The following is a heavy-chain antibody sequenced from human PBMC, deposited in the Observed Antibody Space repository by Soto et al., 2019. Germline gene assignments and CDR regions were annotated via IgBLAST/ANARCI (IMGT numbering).Heavy chain of an antibody. J-gene: IGHJ6*02. Sequence: QVQLQGSDPRPLKPSETLSLTCTVSGASVTSYYWSWIRQPAGKGLDWIGRIYTSGNTDYNPSLKSRVTLSLETSQNQVSLKLSSVTAADTAIYYCARDGVGPHGMDVWGQGTTVTVSS. CDR2: IYTSGNT. D-gene: IGHD2-8*01. V-gene: IGHV4-4*07. CDR1: GASVTSYY. CDR3: ARDGVGPHGMDV.